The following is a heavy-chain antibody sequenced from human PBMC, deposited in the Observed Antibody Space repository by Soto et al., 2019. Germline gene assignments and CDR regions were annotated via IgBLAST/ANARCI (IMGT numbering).Heavy chain of an antibody. CDR2: IYYSGNA. V-gene: IGHV4-39*01. D-gene: IGHD6-13*01. CDR3: ARHKDTSSRYLLPDF. J-gene: IGHJ4*02. Sequence: SETRSLTCSVSGGSISSRSYYGGWIRQPPGKGLEWIGSIYYSGNAYYNPSLKSRVAVSVDTSKNQFSLKVTSVTATDTAVYSCARHKDTSSRYLLPDFWGQGTLVTVSS. CDR1: GGSISSRSYY.